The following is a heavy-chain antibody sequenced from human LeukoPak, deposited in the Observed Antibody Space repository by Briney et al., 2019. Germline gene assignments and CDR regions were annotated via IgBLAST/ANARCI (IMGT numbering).Heavy chain of an antibody. CDR1: GGSVSSGSYY. CDR3: ARGYYDSSGYYPVQLPADY. Sequence: SETLSLTCTVSGGSVSSGSYYWSWIRQPPGKGLEWIGYTYYSGSTNYNPSLKSRVTISVDTSKNQFSLELSSVTAADTAVYYCARGYYDSSGYYPVQLPADYWGQGTLVTVSS. V-gene: IGHV4-61*01. J-gene: IGHJ4*02. D-gene: IGHD3-22*01. CDR2: TYYSGST.